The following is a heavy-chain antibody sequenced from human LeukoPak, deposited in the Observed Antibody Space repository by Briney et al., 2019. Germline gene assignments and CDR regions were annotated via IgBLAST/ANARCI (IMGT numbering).Heavy chain of an antibody. D-gene: IGHD4-17*01. CDR1: RFTFSSYA. CDR3: AKDPVESAVTRNFDY. J-gene: IGHJ4*02. Sequence: GGSLRLSCATSRFTFSSYAVGSGRQAPGKGLEWVSSICGSGSTTYYADSVKGRFTISRDNSQNTLFLQMNSLRADDTAIFYCAKDPVESAVTRNFDYWGQGTLVTVSS. CDR2: ICGSGSTT. V-gene: IGHV3-23*01.